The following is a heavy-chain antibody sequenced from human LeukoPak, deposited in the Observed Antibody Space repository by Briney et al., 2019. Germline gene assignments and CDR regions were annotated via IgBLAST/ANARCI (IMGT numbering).Heavy chain of an antibody. CDR2: ISYDGGNI. D-gene: IGHD5-12*01. CDR1: GFTFSTYE. V-gene: IGHV3-30*04. CDR3: ARPLVPTVSTFDY. Sequence: TGGSLRLSCAASGFTFSTYEMHWVRQAPGKGLEWVALISYDGGNINYVDSVKGRFTISRDNSKSTLYLQMNSLRRDDTAVYYCARPLVPTVSTFDYGGQGTLVTVSS. J-gene: IGHJ4*02.